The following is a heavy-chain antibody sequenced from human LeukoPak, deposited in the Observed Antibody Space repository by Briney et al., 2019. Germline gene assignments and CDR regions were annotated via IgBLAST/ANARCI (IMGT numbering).Heavy chain of an antibody. CDR2: VWFDGSNK. J-gene: IGHJ4*02. CDR3: AKDRDSSGLDS. Sequence: GGSLRLSCAASGFTFSSYGMHWVRQAPGKGLEWVAVVWFDGSNKYYADSVKGRFTISRDNSKNTLYLQMNSLRAEDTAVYYCAKDRDSSGLDSWGQGNLVTVSS. D-gene: IGHD6-19*01. V-gene: IGHV3-33*06. CDR1: GFTFSSYG.